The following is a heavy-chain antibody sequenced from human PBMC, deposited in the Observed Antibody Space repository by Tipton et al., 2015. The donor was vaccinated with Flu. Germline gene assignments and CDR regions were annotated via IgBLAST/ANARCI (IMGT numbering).Heavy chain of an antibody. CDR2: ISYSGYT. CDR3: ARGVYGDDGAFDI. Sequence: TLSLTCTVSGDSISSDHWSWIRQSPGKGLEWIGYISYSGYTNYNPSLKSRVTLSLDISKNNFSLRLSSMTAADTAVYYCARGVYGDDGAFDIWGRGTMVTVSS. CDR1: GDSISSDH. V-gene: IGHV4-59*01. D-gene: IGHD4-17*01. J-gene: IGHJ3*02.